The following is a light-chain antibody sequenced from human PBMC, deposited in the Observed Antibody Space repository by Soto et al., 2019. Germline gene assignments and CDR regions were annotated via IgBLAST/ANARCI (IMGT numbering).Light chain of an antibody. V-gene: IGKV1-33*01. J-gene: IGKJ5*01. CDR2: DAS. CDR3: QQYENLPPT. CDR1: QDIANS. Sequence: DIQMTQSPSSLSASIGDRVILTCQASQDIANSLNWYQHKPGKAPKLLIYDASNWERGVPARFSGSGSGTDFSLTISSLQPEDIATYYCQQYENLPPTFGQGTRLEIK.